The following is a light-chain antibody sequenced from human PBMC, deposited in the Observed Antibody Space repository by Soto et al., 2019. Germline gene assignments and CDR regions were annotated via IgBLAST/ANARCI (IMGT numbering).Light chain of an antibody. V-gene: IGLV2-8*01. CDR2: DVT. CDR1: SNDIGGHNY. J-gene: IGLJ1*01. CDR3: FSFTTTSTHV. Sequence: QSALTQPPSASGSPGQSVTISCTGSSNDIGGHNYVSWYQQHPGRAPKLMIYDVTKRPSGVPDRFTGSRSGNTASLTVSGLQADDEAEYFCFSFTTTSTHVFGTGTKVTVL.